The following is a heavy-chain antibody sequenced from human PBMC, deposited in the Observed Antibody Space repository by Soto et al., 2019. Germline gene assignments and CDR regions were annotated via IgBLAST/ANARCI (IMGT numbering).Heavy chain of an antibody. V-gene: IGHV3-21*01. Sequence: KPGGSLRLSCAVSGFYFNNYGINWVRQPPGKGLEWVSSVSKSDYTYYSDSVRGRFTISRGNAKNSVSLQMNSLRAEDTAVYYCAREDSIIIPAVSDFWGQGTLVTVSS. CDR2: VSKSDYT. CDR1: GFYFNNYG. D-gene: IGHD2-2*01. J-gene: IGHJ4*02. CDR3: AREDSIIIPAVSDF.